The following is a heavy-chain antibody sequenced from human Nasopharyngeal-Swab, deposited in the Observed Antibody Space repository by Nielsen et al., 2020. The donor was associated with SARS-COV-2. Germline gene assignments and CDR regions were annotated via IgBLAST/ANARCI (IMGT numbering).Heavy chain of an antibody. J-gene: IGHJ4*02. Sequence: GESLKISCAASGFSITAYGMTWVRQAPGKGLEWVSGISELGSGIYYADSVRGRFSISRDTSKNTVYLQMNTVRAEDTGLYYCARGLTGHIVQWIPSPYLGQGTLVTVSS. CDR2: ISELGSGI. V-gene: IGHV3-23*01. CDR3: ARGLTGHIVQWIPSPY. D-gene: IGHD1-14*01. CDR1: GFSITAYG.